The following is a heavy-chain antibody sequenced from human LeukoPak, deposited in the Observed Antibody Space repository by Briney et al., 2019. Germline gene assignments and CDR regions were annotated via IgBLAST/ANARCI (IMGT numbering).Heavy chain of an antibody. CDR1: AFTFSSYG. J-gene: IGHJ4*02. CDR2: ISGSGGST. D-gene: IGHD3-22*01. CDR3: AKLLYYYDSSQPY. Sequence: GGSLRLSCAASAFTFSSYGMSWVRHAPGKGLEWVSAISGSGGSTYYADSVKGRFTISRDNSKNTLHLQMNSLRAEDTAVYYCAKLLYYYDSSQPYWGQGTLVTVSS. V-gene: IGHV3-23*01.